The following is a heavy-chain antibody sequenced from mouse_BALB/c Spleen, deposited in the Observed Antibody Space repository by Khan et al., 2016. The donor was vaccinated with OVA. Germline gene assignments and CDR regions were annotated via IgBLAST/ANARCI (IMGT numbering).Heavy chain of an antibody. CDR1: GYTFTTYG. CDR3: ARVGYTGTMDC. V-gene: IGHV9-3-1*01. D-gene: IGHD2-14*01. J-gene: IGHJ4*01. CDR2: INTYTGEP. Sequence: QIQLVQSGPELKKPGETVKISCKASGYTFTTYGMNWVKQAPGKGLKWMGWINTYTGEPTYADDFKGRFAFSLETSASTAYLQINNLKNEDTATYFCARVGYTGTMDCWGRGTSVTVSS.